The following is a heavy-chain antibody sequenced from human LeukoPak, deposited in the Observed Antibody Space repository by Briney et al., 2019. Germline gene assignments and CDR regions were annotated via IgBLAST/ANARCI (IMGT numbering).Heavy chain of an antibody. J-gene: IGHJ4*02. Sequence: GGSLRLSCAASGFTVSSNYMSWVRQAPGKGLEWVSVISYDGTNKYYADSVKGRFTISRDNSKNTLYLQMNSLKTEDTALYYCARQMATILDGILDYWGQGTLVTVSS. CDR1: GFTVSSNY. V-gene: IGHV3-30*03. D-gene: IGHD5-24*01. CDR3: ARQMATILDGILDY. CDR2: ISYDGTNK.